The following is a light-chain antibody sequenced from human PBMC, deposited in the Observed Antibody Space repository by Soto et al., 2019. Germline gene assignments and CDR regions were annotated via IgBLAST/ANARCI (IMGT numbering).Light chain of an antibody. J-gene: IGKJ1*01. CDR2: GAS. CDR3: QQYDNWPRT. V-gene: IGKV3-15*01. Sequence: EIVMTQSPATLSVSPGERATLSCRASQSVSISLAWYQQKPGQAPRLLIYGASSRGTGFPARFSGSGSGTEFTLTISSLQSEDFAVYYCQQYDNWPRTFGQGTKVEIK. CDR1: QSVSIS.